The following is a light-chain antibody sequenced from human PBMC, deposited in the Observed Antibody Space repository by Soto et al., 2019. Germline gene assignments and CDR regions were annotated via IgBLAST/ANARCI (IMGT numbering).Light chain of an antibody. Sequence: QSVLTQPASVSGSPGQSITISCTGTSSDVGGYSYVSWYQQHPGKAPKLMIFDVSNRPSGVSNRFSGSKSGNTASLTISGLQAEDEADYYCSSYTSSSTLGVFGGGTKLTVL. J-gene: IGLJ2*01. CDR2: DVS. CDR3: SSYTSSSTLGV. V-gene: IGLV2-14*03. CDR1: SSDVGGYSY.